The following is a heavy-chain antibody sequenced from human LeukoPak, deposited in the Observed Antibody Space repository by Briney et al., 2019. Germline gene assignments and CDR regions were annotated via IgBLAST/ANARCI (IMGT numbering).Heavy chain of an antibody. J-gene: IGHJ4*02. Sequence: GGSLRLSCAASGFTFSSYWMHWVRQVPGKGLEWVSVIYSGGSTYYADSVKGRFTISRDNSKNTLYLQMNSLRAEDTAVYYCARGLFFFDYWGQGTLVTVSS. CDR1: GFTFSSYW. CDR2: IYSGGST. V-gene: IGHV3-53*01. CDR3: ARGLFFFDY. D-gene: IGHD2-21*01.